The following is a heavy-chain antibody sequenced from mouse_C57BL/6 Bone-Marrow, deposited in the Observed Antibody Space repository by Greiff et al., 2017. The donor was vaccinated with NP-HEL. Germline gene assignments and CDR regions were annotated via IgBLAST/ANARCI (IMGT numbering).Heavy chain of an antibody. CDR1: GYTFTEYT. V-gene: IGHV1-62-2*01. CDR2: FYPGSGSI. Sequence: CGAELVKPGASVKLSCKASGYTFTEYTIHWVKQRSGQGLEWIGWFYPGSGSIKYNEKFKDKATLTADKSSSTVYMELSRLTSEDSAVYLDARHEGEVYYGSSLAYWGQGTLVTVSA. D-gene: IGHD1-1*01. CDR3: ARHEGEVYYGSSLAY. J-gene: IGHJ3*01.